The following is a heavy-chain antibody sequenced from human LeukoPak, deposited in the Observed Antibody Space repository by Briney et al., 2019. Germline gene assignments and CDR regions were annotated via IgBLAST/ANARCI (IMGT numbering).Heavy chain of an antibody. J-gene: IGHJ5*02. CDR2: INTSGST. V-gene: IGHV4-61*02. Sequence: PSETLSLTCTVSGGSISSGSYYWSWIRQPAGKGLEWIGRINTSGSTYYNPSLKSRVTISVDTSKNQFSLKLSSVTAADTAVYYCARHSSMVRGTGFDPWGQGTLVTVSS. CDR1: GGSISSGSYY. D-gene: IGHD3-10*01. CDR3: ARHSSMVRGTGFDP.